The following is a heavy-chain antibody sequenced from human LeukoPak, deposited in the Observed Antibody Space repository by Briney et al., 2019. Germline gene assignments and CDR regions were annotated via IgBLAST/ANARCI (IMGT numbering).Heavy chain of an antibody. CDR1: GYSFTSYW. CDR3: ARLARDSSGYYYLLDFDY. Sequence: GESLKISCKGSGYSFTSYWIGWVRQMPGKGLEWMGIIYTGDSDTRYSPSFQGQVTISADKSISTAYLQWSSLKASDTAMYYCARLARDSSGYYYLLDFDYWGQGTLVTVSS. D-gene: IGHD3-22*01. J-gene: IGHJ4*02. V-gene: IGHV5-51*01. CDR2: IYTGDSDT.